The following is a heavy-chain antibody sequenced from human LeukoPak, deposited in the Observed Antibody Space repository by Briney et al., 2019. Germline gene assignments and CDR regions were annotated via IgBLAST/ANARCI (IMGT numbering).Heavy chain of an antibody. Sequence: SETLSLTCTVSGGSISRYYWSWIRQPPGKGLDWSGDIYYRGSTNYTPSLKSRVTISVDTSKNQFSLKLGSVTAADTAVYYCARDRKVGATTAFDIWGQGTMVTVSS. CDR1: GGSISRYY. J-gene: IGHJ3*02. D-gene: IGHD1-26*01. CDR2: IYYRGST. V-gene: IGHV4-59*01. CDR3: ARDRKVGATTAFDI.